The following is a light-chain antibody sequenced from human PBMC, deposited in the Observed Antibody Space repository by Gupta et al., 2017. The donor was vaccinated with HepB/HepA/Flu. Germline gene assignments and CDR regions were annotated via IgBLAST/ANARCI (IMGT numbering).Light chain of an antibody. CDR3: QQDETHPT. CDR1: QSIDIW. V-gene: IGKV1-5*03. J-gene: IGKJ1*01. CDR2: KAS. Sequence: DIHMTQSPSTLSASVGDRITITCRASQSIDIWLAWYQQKSGKAPNLLIYKASTLLSGVSSRFSGGGSGTEFTLTISSLQPDDFATYYCQQDETHPTFGQGTKVEIK.